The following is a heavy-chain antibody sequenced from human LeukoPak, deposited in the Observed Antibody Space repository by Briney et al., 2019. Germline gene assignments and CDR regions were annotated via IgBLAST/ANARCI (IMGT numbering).Heavy chain of an antibody. J-gene: IGHJ4*02. D-gene: IGHD6-13*01. Sequence: GASVKVSCKASGYTFTGYYMHWVRQAPGQGLEWMGRINPNSGGTNYAQKFQGRVTMTRDTSISTAYMELSRLRSDDTAVYYCARGPLGWQQLIGYFDYWGQGTLVTVSS. CDR3: ARGPLGWQQLIGYFDY. CDR2: INPNSGGT. V-gene: IGHV1-2*06. CDR1: GYTFTGYY.